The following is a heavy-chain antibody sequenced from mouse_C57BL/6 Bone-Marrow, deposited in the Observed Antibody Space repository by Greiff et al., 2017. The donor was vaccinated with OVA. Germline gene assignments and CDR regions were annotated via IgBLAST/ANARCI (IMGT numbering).Heavy chain of an antibody. CDR3: ARAAYLNYFDY. D-gene: IGHD6-5*01. J-gene: IGHJ2*01. CDR2: ISDGGSYT. CDR1: GFTFSSYA. Sequence: EVQRVESGGGLVKPGGSLKLSCAASGFTFSSYAMSWVRQTPEKRLEWVATISDGGSYTYYPDNVKGRFTISRDNAKNNLYLQMSHLKSEDTAMYYCARAAYLNYFDYWGQGTTLTVSS. V-gene: IGHV5-4*01.